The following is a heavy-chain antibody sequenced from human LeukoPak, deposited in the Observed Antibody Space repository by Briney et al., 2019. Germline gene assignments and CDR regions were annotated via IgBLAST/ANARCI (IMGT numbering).Heavy chain of an antibody. Sequence: ASVKVSCKASGYTFTGYYMHWVRQAPGQGLEWMGWINPNSGGTNYAQKFQGRVTMTRDTSISTAYMELSRLRSDDTAVYYCARAYCSSTSCQYYYYYGMDVWGQGTTVTVSS. CDR3: ARAYCSSTSCQYYYYYGMDV. V-gene: IGHV1-2*02. J-gene: IGHJ6*02. CDR2: INPNSGGT. CDR1: GYTFTGYY. D-gene: IGHD2-2*01.